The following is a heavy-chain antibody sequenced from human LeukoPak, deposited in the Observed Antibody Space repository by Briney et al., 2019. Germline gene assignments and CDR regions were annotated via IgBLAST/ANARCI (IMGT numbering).Heavy chain of an antibody. CDR1: GYSFTNYW. V-gene: IGHV5-51*01. CDR2: IYPGDSDT. D-gene: IGHD6-13*01. J-gene: IGHJ4*02. CDR3: ARHGISSSWTCFDY. Sequence: GESLKISCKGSGYSFTNYWIAWVRQMPGKGLEWMGIIYPGDSDTRYSPSFQGQVTISADKSVSTAYLQWSSLKASDTAMYYCARHGISSSWTCFDYWGQGTLVTVSS.